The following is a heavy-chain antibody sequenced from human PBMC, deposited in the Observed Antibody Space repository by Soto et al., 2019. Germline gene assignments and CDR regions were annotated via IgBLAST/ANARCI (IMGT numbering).Heavy chain of an antibody. CDR3: ARGSTTEKVDS. CDR1: GGSLIGGGGR. J-gene: IGHJ4*02. CDR2: IYYSGST. Sequence: ASETLCLTCTVAGGSLIGGGGRCIWIRQHPGKGLEWIGYIYYSGSTYYNPSLKSRVTISVDTSKNQFSLKLSSVTAADTAVYYCARGSTTEKVDSWGQGILVTVSS. V-gene: IGHV4-31*03.